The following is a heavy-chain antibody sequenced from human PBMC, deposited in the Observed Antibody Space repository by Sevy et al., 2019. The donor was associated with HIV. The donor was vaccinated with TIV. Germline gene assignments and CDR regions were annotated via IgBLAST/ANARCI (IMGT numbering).Heavy chain of an antibody. CDR1: GYTFTSYD. Sequence: ASVKVSCKASGYTFTSYDINWVRQATGQGLEWMGWMNPNSGNTGYAQKFQGRVTMTRNTSISTAYMEMSSLRSEDTAVYYCARASGPLGYCSGGSCSATWFDPWGQGTLVTVSS. CDR2: MNPNSGNT. V-gene: IGHV1-8*01. D-gene: IGHD2-15*01. J-gene: IGHJ5*02. CDR3: ARASGPLGYCSGGSCSATWFDP.